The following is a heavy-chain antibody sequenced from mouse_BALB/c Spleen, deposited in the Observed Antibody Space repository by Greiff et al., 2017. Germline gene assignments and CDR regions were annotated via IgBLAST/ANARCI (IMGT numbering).Heavy chain of an antibody. CDR1: GYTFTSYY. D-gene: IGHD2-10*02. J-gene: IGHJ4*01. CDR2: INPSTGYT. V-gene: IGHV1S56*01. Sequence: VQLQQSGPELVKPGASVRISCKASGYTFTSYYIHWVKQRPGQGLEWIGYINPSTGYTEYNQKFKDKATLTADKSSSTAYMQLSSLTSEDSAVYYCAKYGNYRAMDYWGQGTSVTVSS. CDR3: AKYGNYRAMDY.